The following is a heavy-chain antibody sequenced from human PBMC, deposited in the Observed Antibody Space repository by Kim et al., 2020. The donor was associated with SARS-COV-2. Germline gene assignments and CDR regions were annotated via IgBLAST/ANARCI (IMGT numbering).Heavy chain of an antibody. CDR2: VFYTGAT. CDR3: ARAGAAYTRGGMDV. D-gene: IGHD2-2*02. Sequence: SETLSLTCSVSGGSVSSGTYYWGWIRQAPGKGLEWIGSVFYTGATYYTPSLKSRVTIFADTSRNQFSLKLNSVIATDTGVYFWARAGAAYTRGGMDVWGQGTTVTVSS. J-gene: IGHJ6*02. V-gene: IGHV4-39*01. CDR1: GGSVSSGTYY.